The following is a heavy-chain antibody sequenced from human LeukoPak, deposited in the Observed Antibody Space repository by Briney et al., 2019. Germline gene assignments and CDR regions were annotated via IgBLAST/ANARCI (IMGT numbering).Heavy chain of an antibody. CDR1: GFTFSSYT. J-gene: IGHJ4*02. V-gene: IGHV3-7*01. D-gene: IGHD3-16*01. CDR2: IKQDGSEK. Sequence: GGSLRLSCAASGFTFSSYTMNWVRQAPGKGLEWVANIKQDGSEKYYVDSVKGRFTISRDNAKNSLYLQMNSLRAEDTAVYYCARDAHVPSDYWGQGTLVTVSS. CDR3: ARDAHVPSDY.